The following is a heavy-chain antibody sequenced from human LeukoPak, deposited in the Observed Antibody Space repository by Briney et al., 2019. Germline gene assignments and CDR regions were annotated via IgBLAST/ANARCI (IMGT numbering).Heavy chain of an antibody. CDR3: ARVTAYSTKSGY. CDR1: GGSFSGYY. Sequence: PSETLSLTCAVYGGSFSGYYWRWIRQPPGKGLEWIGEINRSGSTNYNPSLKSRVTISVDTSKNQFSLKLSSVTAADTAVYYCARVTAYSTKSGYWGQGTLVTVSS. J-gene: IGHJ4*02. CDR2: INRSGST. D-gene: IGHD6-13*01. V-gene: IGHV4-34*01.